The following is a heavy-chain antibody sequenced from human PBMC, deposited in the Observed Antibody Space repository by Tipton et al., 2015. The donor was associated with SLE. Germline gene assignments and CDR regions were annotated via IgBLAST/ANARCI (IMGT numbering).Heavy chain of an antibody. CDR1: GGSLSDYY. D-gene: IGHD3-9*01. CDR2: INYRGRT. CDR3: ARSLLTGYYAFDI. Sequence: TLSLTCAVYGGSLSDYYWNWIRQSPGKGLEWIGEINYRGRTAYNPSLKRRVTMSLDTSKSQLSLRLNSVIVADTAVYYCARSLLTGYYAFDIWGLGTVVTVSS. V-gene: IGHV4-34*01. J-gene: IGHJ3*02.